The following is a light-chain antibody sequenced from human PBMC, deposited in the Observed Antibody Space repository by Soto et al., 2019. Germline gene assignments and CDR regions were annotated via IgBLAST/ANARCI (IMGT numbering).Light chain of an antibody. CDR2: DAS. J-gene: IGKJ2*01. Sequence: EILLAQSPATLSLSPGERATLSCKASQDVSIFLAWYQQKPGHAPRLLIHDASNKDTGVPARFSGSGSGRDFTLTITCLKPEDFAVYYCQQRSRWLYTFGQGTKLEV. CDR1: QDVSIF. CDR3: QQRSRWLYT. V-gene: IGKV3-11*02.